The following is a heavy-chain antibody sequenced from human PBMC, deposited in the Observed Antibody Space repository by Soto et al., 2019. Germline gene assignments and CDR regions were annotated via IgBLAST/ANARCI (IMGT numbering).Heavy chain of an antibody. Sequence: PSETLSLTCTVSGGSISSGGYYWSWIRQHPGKGLEWIGYIYYSGSTYYNPSLKSRVTISVDTSQNQFSLKLGSVTASDTAVYYCARGNVAVVYYLDYWGQGALVTVSS. D-gene: IGHD2-2*01. J-gene: IGHJ4*02. V-gene: IGHV4-31*03. CDR3: ARGNVAVVYYLDY. CDR2: IYYSGST. CDR1: GGSISSGGYY.